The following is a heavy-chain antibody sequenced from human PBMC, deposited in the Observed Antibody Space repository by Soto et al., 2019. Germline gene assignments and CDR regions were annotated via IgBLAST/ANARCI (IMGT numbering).Heavy chain of an antibody. D-gene: IGHD6-13*01. V-gene: IGHV3-33*01. CDR2: IWYDGSNK. CDR1: GFTFSSYG. CDR3: ARGGRYCSSRYVYYYYGMDV. J-gene: IGHJ6*02. Sequence: QVQLVESGGGVVQPGRSLRLSCAASGFTFSSYGMHWVRQAPGKGLEWVAVIWYDGSNKYYADSVKGRFTISRDNSKNNLQQQMNSLRGEDTAVYYCARGGRYCSSRYVYYYYGMDVWGQGTTVTVSS.